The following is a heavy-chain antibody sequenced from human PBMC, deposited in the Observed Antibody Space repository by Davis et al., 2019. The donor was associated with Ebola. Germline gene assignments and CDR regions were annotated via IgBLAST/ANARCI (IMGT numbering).Heavy chain of an antibody. J-gene: IGHJ4*02. CDR2: INPNSGGT. Sequence: ASVTVSCKASGYTFTGYYMHWVRQAPGQGIEWMGRINPNSGGTHYAQKFQGRVTMTMDTIISTAYMELSMLRSDDTAVYYCARGGYCSGGSCYYFNYWGQGTLVTVSS. V-gene: IGHV1-2*06. D-gene: IGHD2-15*01. CDR1: GYTFTGYY. CDR3: ARGGYCSGGSCYYFNY.